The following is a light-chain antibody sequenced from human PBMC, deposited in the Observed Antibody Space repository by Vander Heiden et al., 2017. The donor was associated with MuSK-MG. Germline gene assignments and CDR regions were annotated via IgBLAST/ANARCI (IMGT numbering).Light chain of an antibody. Sequence: DIQMTQSPYSLSASVGDRVTMTGRASQSVTRALNWYRKKHGKAPQLLSYGASNLQKGVPSRFSGSGSGTEFTLTISDLQPDDVASYYCQQSSRTMWTFGQGTKVEVQ. CDR2: GAS. J-gene: IGKJ1*01. V-gene: IGKV1-39*01. CDR3: QQSSRTMWT. CDR1: QSVTRA.